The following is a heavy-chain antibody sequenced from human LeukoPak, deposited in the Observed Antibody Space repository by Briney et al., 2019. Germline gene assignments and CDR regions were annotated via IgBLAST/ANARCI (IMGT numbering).Heavy chain of an antibody. D-gene: IGHD3-3*01. Sequence: SETLSLTCTVSGGSISSYYWSWIRQPAGKGLEWIGRINTSGSTNYNPSLKSRVTMSVDTSKNQFSLKLSSVTAADTAVYYCARVAGDYDFWSGYWRYYYGMDVWGQGTTVTVSS. J-gene: IGHJ6*02. CDR3: ARVAGDYDFWSGYWRYYYGMDV. CDR1: GGSISSYY. CDR2: INTSGST. V-gene: IGHV4-4*07.